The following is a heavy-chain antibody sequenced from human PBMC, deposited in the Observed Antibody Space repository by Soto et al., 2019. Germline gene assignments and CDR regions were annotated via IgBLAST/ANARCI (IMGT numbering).Heavy chain of an antibody. CDR2: TSYDGSNG. Sequence: QVQLVESGGGVVQPGRSLRLSCVASGFTFSSSGMHWVRQAPGKGLEWVAVTSYDGSNGYYADSVRGRFTISRDNSKNTMYLQMNSMRGQDTAVYSWANSPPAVARYFDYWGQGTLVTVSS. CDR1: GFTFSSSG. J-gene: IGHJ4*02. V-gene: IGHV3-30*18. CDR3: ANSPPAVARYFDY. D-gene: IGHD6-19*01.